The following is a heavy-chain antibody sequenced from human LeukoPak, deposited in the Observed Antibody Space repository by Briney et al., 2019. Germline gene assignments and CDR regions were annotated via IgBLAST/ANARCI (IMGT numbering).Heavy chain of an antibody. CDR1: GYTFIGYY. CDR2: INPNSGGT. CDR3: ARRPSYGSGPFDY. V-gene: IGHV1-2*02. J-gene: IGHJ4*02. Sequence: ASVKVSCKASGYTFIGYYMHWVRQAPGQGLEWMGWINPNSGGTNYAQKFQGRVTMTRDTSISTAYMELSRLRSDDTTVYYCARRPSYGSGPFDYWGQGTLVTVSS. D-gene: IGHD3-10*01.